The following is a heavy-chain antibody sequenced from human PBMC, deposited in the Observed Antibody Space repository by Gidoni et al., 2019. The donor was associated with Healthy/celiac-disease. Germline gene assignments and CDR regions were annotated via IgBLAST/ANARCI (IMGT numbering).Heavy chain of an antibody. CDR3: AREGVVGATPTDAFDI. D-gene: IGHD1-26*01. V-gene: IGHV1-46*01. J-gene: IGHJ3*02. Sequence: QVQLVQSGAEVKKPGASVKVSCKASGYTFTSYYMHWVRQAPGQGLEWMGIINPSGGSTSYAQKFQGRVTMTRDTSTSTVYMELSSLRSEDTAVYYCAREGVVGATPTDAFDIWGQGTMVTVSS. CDR1: GYTFTSYY. CDR2: INPSGGST.